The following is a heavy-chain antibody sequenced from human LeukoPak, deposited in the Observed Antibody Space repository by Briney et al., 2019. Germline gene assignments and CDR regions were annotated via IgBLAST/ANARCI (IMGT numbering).Heavy chain of an antibody. V-gene: IGHV3-21*01. CDR2: ITSSSTYT. D-gene: IGHD3-9*01. CDR1: GFSFSSYN. Sequence: GGPLRLSCAASGFSFSSYNMNWVRLTPGKRLEWVLSITSSSTYTFYADSEKRRFNISRDNAKNSLDLEMNGLRDEDRAVYCCAKDPYLLRYFDWLSHGYYYYYYMDGWGKGTTVAVCS. CDR3: AKDPYLLRYFDWLSHGYYYYYYMDG. J-gene: IGHJ6*03.